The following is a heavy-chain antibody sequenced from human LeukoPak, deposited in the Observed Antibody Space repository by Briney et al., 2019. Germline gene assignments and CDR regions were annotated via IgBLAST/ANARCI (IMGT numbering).Heavy chain of an antibody. J-gene: IGHJ5*02. CDR1: GFTLTNYD. D-gene: IGHD3-10*01. V-gene: IGHV1-8*01. Sequence: VASVNVSCKASGFTLTNYDINWVRQAPGQGLEWMGWMNPINGNTGYARKFQGRVTMTRDTSISTAYMELRSLTSEDTAIYYCVRDGEGVAISVNFWFDPWGQGTLVTVSS. CDR2: MNPINGNT. CDR3: VRDGEGVAISVNFWFDP.